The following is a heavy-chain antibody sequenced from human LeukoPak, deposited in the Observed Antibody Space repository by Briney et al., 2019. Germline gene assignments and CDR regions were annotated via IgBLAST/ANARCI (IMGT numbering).Heavy chain of an antibody. CDR3: AKNVVVKRYIDF. D-gene: IGHD2-15*01. CDR2: ISGGGRTT. V-gene: IGHV3-23*01. CDR1: GFIFSSYA. J-gene: IGHJ4*02. Sequence: GGSLRLSCAASGFIFSSYAMSWVRQAPGKGLQWVAVISGGGRTTEYEDFVKGRFTISRDNSKNTLSLQMNSLTVEDTAIYFCAKNVVVKRYIDFWGQGTLVTVSS.